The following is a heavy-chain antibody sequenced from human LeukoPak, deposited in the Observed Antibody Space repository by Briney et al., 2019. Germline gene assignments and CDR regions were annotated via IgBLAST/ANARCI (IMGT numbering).Heavy chain of an antibody. CDR1: GGSISSSSYY. V-gene: IGHV4-39*07. D-gene: IGHD3-9*01. CDR2: IYYSGST. CDR3: ARVFPVYDFLTGYYPYYFDY. Sequence: PSETLSLTCTVSGGSISSSSYYWGWIRQPPGKGLEWIGSIYYSGSTYYNPSLKSRVTISVDTSKNQFSLKLSSVTAADTAVYYCARVFPVYDFLTGYYPYYFDYWGQGTLVTVSS. J-gene: IGHJ4*02.